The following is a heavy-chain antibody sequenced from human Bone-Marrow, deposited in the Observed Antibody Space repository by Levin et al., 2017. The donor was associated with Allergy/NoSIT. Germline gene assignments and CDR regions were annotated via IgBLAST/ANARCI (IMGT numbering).Heavy chain of an antibody. CDR2: ISSGSTYI. J-gene: IGHJ6*02. CDR1: GFTFSTYT. V-gene: IGHV3-21*04. D-gene: IGHD4-17*01. CDR3: MRVLGDYGGIGV. Sequence: GESLKISCAASGFTFSTYTMNWVRQAPGKGLEWVSSISSGSTYIHYGDALKGRCTISRDNVNNLLHLQMNSLRAEDTAVYYCMRVLGDYGGIGVWGQGTTVIVSS.